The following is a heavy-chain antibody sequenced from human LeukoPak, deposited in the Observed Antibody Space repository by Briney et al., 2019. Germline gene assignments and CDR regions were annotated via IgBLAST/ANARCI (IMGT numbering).Heavy chain of an antibody. CDR2: VNPHSGGT. CDR1: GYTFTDYY. D-gene: IGHD4-17*01. V-gene: IGHV1-2*02. CDR3: AAGYGDYDSPGDAFDI. Sequence: GASVKVSCKASGYTFTDYYIHWVRQAPGQGLEWMGWVNPHSGGTNFAQRFRGRVTMTRDTSITTAYMELSRLESDDTAMYYCAAGYGDYDSPGDAFDIWGQGTMVTVSS. J-gene: IGHJ3*02.